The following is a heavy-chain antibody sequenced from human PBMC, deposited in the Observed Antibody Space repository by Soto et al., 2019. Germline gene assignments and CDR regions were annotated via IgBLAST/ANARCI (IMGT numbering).Heavy chain of an antibody. CDR1: GYTFTSYG. CDR3: AREKGLAAAGTYYYGMDV. J-gene: IGHJ6*02. Sequence: ASVTVSCKASGYTFTSYGISWVRQAPGQGLEWMGWISAYNGNTNYAQKLQGRVTMTTDTSTSTAYMELRSLRSDDTAAYYCAREKGLAAAGTYYYGMDVWGQGTTVTVSS. D-gene: IGHD6-13*01. CDR2: ISAYNGNT. V-gene: IGHV1-18*01.